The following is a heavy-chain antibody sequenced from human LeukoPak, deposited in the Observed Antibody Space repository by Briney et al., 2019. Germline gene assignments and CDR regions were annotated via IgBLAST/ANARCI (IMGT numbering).Heavy chain of an antibody. CDR2: IYSGCT. J-gene: IGHJ4*02. CDR1: GVSVSISSYY. CDR3: ALFYCSSPFCRSVGYVDS. D-gene: IGHD2-2*01. Sequence: SETLSLSCTVSGVSVSISSYYWGWIRQPPGKGLEWIGSIYSGCTYYNPSLKSRVTVSVDTSKNQFSLKLSSVTAADTAVYYCALFYCSSPFCRSVGYVDSWGQGTLVTVSS. V-gene: IGHV4-39*01.